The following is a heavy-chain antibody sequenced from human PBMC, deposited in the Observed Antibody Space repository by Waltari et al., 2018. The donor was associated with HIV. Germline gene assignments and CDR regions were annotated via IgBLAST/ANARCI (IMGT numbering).Heavy chain of an antibody. J-gene: IGHJ5*02. CDR2: IYTSEST. CDR3: ARAYLGWSSNWFDP. CDR1: GGSISSYY. V-gene: IGHV4-4*07. D-gene: IGHD7-27*01. Sequence: QVQLQESGPGLVKPSETLSLTCTVSGGSISSYYWSWIRQPAGKGLEWIGRIYTSESTNYNPSRKSRVTMSVDTSKNQFSLKLSSVTAADTAVYYCARAYLGWSSNWFDPWGQGTLVTVSS.